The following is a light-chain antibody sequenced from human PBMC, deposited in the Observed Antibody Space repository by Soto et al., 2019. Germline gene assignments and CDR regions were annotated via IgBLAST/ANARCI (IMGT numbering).Light chain of an antibody. Sequence: NQSPSSLYASVGDRDTITCRASKSISSYLNWYQQKPGKAPKFLIYAASNLHSGVPSRFSGRGYGTDFTLTISSLQPEDFATYYCQQSNSAPFTFGPGTKVDIK. V-gene: IGKV1-39*01. CDR2: AAS. J-gene: IGKJ3*01. CDR3: QQSNSAPFT. CDR1: KSISSY.